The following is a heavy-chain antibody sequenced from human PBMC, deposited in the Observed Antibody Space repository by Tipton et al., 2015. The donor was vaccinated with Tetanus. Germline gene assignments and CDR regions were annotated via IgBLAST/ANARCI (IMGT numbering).Heavy chain of an antibody. Sequence: LRLSCAVYSGSFSGYYWTWIRQPPGKGLEWIGEINHSGSTNYNPSLKSRVTISVDTSKTQFSLRFSSLTAADTAVYYCARTATVTTSSLDSWGQGTPVTVSS. CDR1: SGSFSGYY. J-gene: IGHJ4*02. CDR3: ARTATVTTSSLDS. V-gene: IGHV4-34*01. CDR2: INHSGST. D-gene: IGHD4-17*01.